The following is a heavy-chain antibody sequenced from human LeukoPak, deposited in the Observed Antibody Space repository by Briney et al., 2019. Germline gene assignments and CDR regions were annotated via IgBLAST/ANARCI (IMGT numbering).Heavy chain of an antibody. CDR1: GFTFSWYG. CDR2: IWHDGSNT. V-gene: IGHV3-30*02. J-gene: IGHJ4*02. Sequence: GGSLRLSCAASGFTFSWYGMHWVRQAPGKGLEWVTYIWHDGSNTYYADPVKGRFTISRDNSKNTLYLQMNSLRAEDTAVYYCAKDQMVELQYGAVAQWGQGTLVTVSS. CDR3: AKDQMVELQYGAVAQ. D-gene: IGHD4/OR15-4a*01.